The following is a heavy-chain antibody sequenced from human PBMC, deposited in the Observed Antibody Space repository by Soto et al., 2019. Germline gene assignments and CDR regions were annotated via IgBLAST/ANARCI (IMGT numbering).Heavy chain of an antibody. CDR1: GYTFTHYY. CDR2: INPSGGST. CDR3: ARPPFPGCINGVCYPCDH. V-gene: IGHV1-46*01. J-gene: IGHJ4*02. Sequence: QVQLVQSGAEVKKPGASVKVSCKASGYTFTHYYIHWVRQAPGQGLEGMGMINPSGGSTDYAQKFQGRVTMSTDTSTTTVYMELSSLRSDDTAVYYCARPPFPGCINGVCYPCDHWGQGTLVTVSS. D-gene: IGHD2-8*01.